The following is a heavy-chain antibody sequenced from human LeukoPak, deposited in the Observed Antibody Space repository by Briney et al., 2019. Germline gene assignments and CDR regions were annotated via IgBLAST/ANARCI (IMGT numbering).Heavy chain of an antibody. J-gene: IGHJ4*02. V-gene: IGHV1-18*01. CDR2: FSVYNGNT. D-gene: IGHD3-10*01. CDR3: ARGGITMEFDY. Sequence: GASVKVSCKASGYTFTSYGISWVRQAPGQGLEWMGWFSVYNGNTNYAQKLQGRVTLTTDTSTTTAYMELRRLRSDDTAVYYRARGGITMEFDYWGQGTLVTVST. CDR1: GYTFTSYG.